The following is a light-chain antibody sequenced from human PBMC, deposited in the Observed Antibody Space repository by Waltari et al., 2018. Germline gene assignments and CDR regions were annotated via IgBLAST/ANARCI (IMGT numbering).Light chain of an antibody. V-gene: IGLV1-51*01. CDR3: GAWDSSLTTYI. CDR1: SSNLGHYD. CDR2: DTN. J-gene: IGLJ1*01. Sequence: QSVLTQPPSVSGDPGQRVTISCTGSSSNLGHYDVYSLQQFPGTAPKLLIDDTNKRPSGVSDRISGSKSGTSASLTITGLQPGDESTYYCGAWDSSLTTYIFGSGTRLTVL.